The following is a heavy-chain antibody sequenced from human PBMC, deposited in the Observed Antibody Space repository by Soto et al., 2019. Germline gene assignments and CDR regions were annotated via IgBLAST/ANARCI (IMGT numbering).Heavy chain of an antibody. J-gene: IGHJ6*03. CDR2: IQSGGTT. V-gene: IGHV3-66*01. Sequence: EVQLVESGGGLVQPGGSLRLSCAASGFTVSSKYMSWVRQTPGKGLEWVSLIQSGGTTYYADSVKGRFTISRDSSTNMLHLQMDSPRAEDTAVYYCATDDILCSGGSCYGVPMDVCGKGTTVTVSS. D-gene: IGHD2-15*01. CDR1: GFTVSSKY. CDR3: ATDDILCSGGSCYGVPMDV.